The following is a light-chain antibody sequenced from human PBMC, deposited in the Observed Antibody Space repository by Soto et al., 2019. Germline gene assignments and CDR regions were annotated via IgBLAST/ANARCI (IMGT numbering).Light chain of an antibody. J-gene: IGLJ1*01. CDR1: SSHIGSNT. CDR2: SNN. V-gene: IGLV1-44*01. Sequence: QSVLTQPPSASGTPGQRVIISCPGSSSHIGSNTVNWYQQLPGTAPKLLIYSNNQRPSGVPDRFSGSKSGTSASLAISGLQSEDEADYYCAAWDDSLNGRYVFGTGTKLTVL. CDR3: AAWDDSLNGRYV.